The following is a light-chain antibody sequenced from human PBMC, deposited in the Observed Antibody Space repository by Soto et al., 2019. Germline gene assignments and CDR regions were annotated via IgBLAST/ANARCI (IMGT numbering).Light chain of an antibody. CDR1: QSVSSNH. CDR3: QQYGTSWT. CDR2: GAS. V-gene: IGKV3-20*01. J-gene: IGKJ1*01. Sequence: EIVLTQSPGTLSLTPGERATLSCRASQSVSSNHLAWYQQKPGQAPRLLISGASSRATAIPDRFSGSGSGTDFTLTISRLEPEDFAVYYCQQYGTSWTFGQGTKVDIK.